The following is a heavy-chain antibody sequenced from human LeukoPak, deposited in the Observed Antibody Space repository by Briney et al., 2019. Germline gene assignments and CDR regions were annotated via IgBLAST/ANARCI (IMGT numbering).Heavy chain of an antibody. CDR1: DDSVSSNSAA. V-gene: IGHV6-1*01. J-gene: IGHJ6*02. CDR3: ARATTMVRGVSMDV. Sequence: PSQTLSLTCAISDDSVSSNSAAWNWIRQSPSRGLEWLGRTYYRSKWYNDYAVSVKSRITIGPDTSKNQFSLQLNSVTPEDTAVYYCARATTMVRGVSMDVWGQGTTVTVSS. CDR2: TYYRSKWYN. D-gene: IGHD3-10*01.